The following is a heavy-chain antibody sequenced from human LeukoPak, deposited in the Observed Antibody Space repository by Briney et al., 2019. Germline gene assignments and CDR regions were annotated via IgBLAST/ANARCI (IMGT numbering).Heavy chain of an antibody. Sequence: GGSLRLSCVLSGLTSSNAWTRWVRQAPGKGLEWVGRIKSKTDGGIIDYAAPVQGRFTISRDDSNNALYLQMNSLRTEDTAVYYCSNIYSYGLHGMDVWGQGTTVTVSS. J-gene: IGHJ6*02. CDR1: GLTSSNAW. D-gene: IGHD5-18*01. CDR3: SNIYSYGLHGMDV. V-gene: IGHV3-15*01. CDR2: IKSKTDGGII.